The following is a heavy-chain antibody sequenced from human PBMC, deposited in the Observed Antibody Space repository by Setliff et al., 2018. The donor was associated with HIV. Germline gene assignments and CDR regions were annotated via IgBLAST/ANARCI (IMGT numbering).Heavy chain of an antibody. D-gene: IGHD5-18*01. J-gene: IGHJ6*03. CDR3: AREIQFSATTYYYYYMDD. Sequence: SETLSLTCTVSGGFISSYYWSWIRQPAGKGLEWIGRIYASGRTNDNPSLKSRVTLSVDTSKNQFSLKVTSVTAADTAVYYCAREIQFSATTYYYYYMDDWGRGTTVTVSS. CDR2: IYASGRT. V-gene: IGHV4-4*07. CDR1: GGFISSYY.